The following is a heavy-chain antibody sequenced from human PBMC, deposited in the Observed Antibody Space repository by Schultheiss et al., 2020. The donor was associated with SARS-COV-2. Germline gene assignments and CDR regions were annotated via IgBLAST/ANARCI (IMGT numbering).Heavy chain of an antibody. V-gene: IGHV4-59*01. D-gene: IGHD6-6*01. CDR3: ARYIGRVGSSSAHYYYGMDV. CDR2: IYYSGST. J-gene: IGHJ6*02. Sequence: SETLSLTCTVSGGSISSYYWSWIRQTPGKGLEWIGYIYYSGSTNYNPSLKSRVTISVDTSKNQFSLKLSSVTAADTAVYYCARYIGRVGSSSAHYYYGMDVWGQGTTVTVSS. CDR1: GGSISSYY.